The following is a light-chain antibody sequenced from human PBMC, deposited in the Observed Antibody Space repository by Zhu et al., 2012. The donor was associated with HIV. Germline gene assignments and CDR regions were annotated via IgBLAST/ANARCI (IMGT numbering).Light chain of an antibody. V-gene: IGKV3-15*01. CDR2: EVS. CDR3: QHYNNWLGT. CDR1: EGFGTT. J-gene: IGKJ1*01. Sequence: EIVMTQSPATLSVFPGERATLSCRASEGFGTTLAWYQHRPGQPPRLLIYEVSTRATGIPARFSGSGSGTEFTLTISSVQSEDXAVYYCQHYNNWLGTFGQGTKVEIK.